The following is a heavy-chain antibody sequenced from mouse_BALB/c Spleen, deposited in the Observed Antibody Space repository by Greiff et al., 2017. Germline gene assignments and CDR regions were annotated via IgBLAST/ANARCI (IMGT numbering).Heavy chain of an antibody. CDR3: ARHRDSSGSAWFAY. CDR2: ISNGGGST. D-gene: IGHD3-2*01. Sequence: EVKLMESGGGLVQPGGSLKLSCAASGFTFSSYTMSWVRQTPEKRLEWVAYISNGGGSTYYPDTVKGRFTISRDNAKNTLYLQMSSLKSEDTAMYYCARHRDSSGSAWFAYWGQGTLVTVSA. J-gene: IGHJ3*01. V-gene: IGHV5-12-2*01. CDR1: GFTFSSYT.